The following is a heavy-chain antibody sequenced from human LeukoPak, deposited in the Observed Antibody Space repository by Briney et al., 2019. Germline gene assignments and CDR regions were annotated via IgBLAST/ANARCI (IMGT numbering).Heavy chain of an antibody. CDR3: AGRHYWYGGIEY. CDR2: IYYSGST. J-gene: IGHJ4*02. CDR1: AGSISSSSYY. Sequence: KPSETLSLTCTVSAGSISSSSYYWGWIRHPPGKTLEWIGSIYYSGSTHQTPSLKSRVTISIDPSKNQFPLNLSSDTAADTPVSYGAGRHYWYGGIEYWGEGNLVTVSS. D-gene: IGHD4-23*01. V-gene: IGHV4-39*01.